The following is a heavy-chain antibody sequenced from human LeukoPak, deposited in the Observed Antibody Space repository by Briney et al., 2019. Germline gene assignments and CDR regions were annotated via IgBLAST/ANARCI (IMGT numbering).Heavy chain of an antibody. CDR3: AAADFWSGYFSGPFDY. D-gene: IGHD3-3*01. J-gene: IGHJ4*02. Sequence: VASVKVSCKASGFTFTSSAMQWVRQARGQRLEWIGWIVVGSGNTNYAQKFQERVTITRDMSTSTAYMELSSLRSEDTAVYYCAAADFWSGYFSGPFDYWGQGTLVTVSS. V-gene: IGHV1-58*02. CDR2: IVVGSGNT. CDR1: GFTFTSSA.